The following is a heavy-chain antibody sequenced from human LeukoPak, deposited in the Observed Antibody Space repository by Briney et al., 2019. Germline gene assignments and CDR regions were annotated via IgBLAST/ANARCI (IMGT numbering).Heavy chain of an antibody. CDR1: GFTFSSYS. CDR3: ASRGAVAGTIAY. V-gene: IGHV3-48*01. J-gene: IGHJ4*02. CDR2: ITYSGSTI. D-gene: IGHD6-19*01. Sequence: GGSLRLSCAASGFTFSSYSMNWVRQAPGKGLEWVSYITYSGSTIYYADSVKGRFTISIDNAKNSLYLQMNSLRAEDTAVYYCASRGAVAGTIAYWGQGALVTVPS.